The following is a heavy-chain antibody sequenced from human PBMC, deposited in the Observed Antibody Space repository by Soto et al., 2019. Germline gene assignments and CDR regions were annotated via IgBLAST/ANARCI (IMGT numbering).Heavy chain of an antibody. D-gene: IGHD3-22*01. CDR1: GYRFTSYG. Sequence: QAQLVQSGPEVKKPGASVKVSCKASGYRFTSYGITWVRQAPGQGLEWLGWISAYDDNTKYAQTLQGRVSMSTDTYTNTAYMELSSLRSEDTAMYYCARGGYYDCSGSRNYLYYGMNVWGQGTTVTVSS. CDR3: ARGGYYDCSGSRNYLYYGMNV. J-gene: IGHJ6*01. V-gene: IGHV1-18*01. CDR2: ISAYDDNT.